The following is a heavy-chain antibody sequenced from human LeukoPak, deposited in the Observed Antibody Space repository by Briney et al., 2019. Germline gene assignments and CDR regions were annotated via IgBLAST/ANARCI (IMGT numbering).Heavy chain of an antibody. CDR3: TRGRYCSGGSCYPTTYY. CDR2: IRSKANSYAT. CDR1: GFTFSGSA. D-gene: IGHD2-15*01. Sequence: GGSLRLSCAASGFTFSGSAMHWVRQASGKGLEWVGRIRSKANSYATAYAASVKGRFTISRDDSKNTAYLQMNSLKTEDTAVYYCTRGRYCSGGSCYPTTYYWGQGTLVTVSS. J-gene: IGHJ4*02. V-gene: IGHV3-73*01.